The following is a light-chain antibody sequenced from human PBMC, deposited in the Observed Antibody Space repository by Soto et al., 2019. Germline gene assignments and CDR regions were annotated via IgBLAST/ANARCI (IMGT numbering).Light chain of an antibody. CDR1: QSFRGL. CDR2: DAY. Sequence: EVLLTQSPVTLSLSPGERATLYCRASQSFRGLLAWYQQKPGQAPRLLIYDAYNRATGIPPRFSGSGSGTDFTLTISSLEPEDSALYSCQQRHRWPITFGQGTRLETK. CDR3: QQRHRWPIT. J-gene: IGKJ5*01. V-gene: IGKV3-11*01.